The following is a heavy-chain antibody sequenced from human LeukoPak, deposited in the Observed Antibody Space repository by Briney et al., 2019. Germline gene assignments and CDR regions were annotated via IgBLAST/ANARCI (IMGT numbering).Heavy chain of an antibody. J-gene: IGHJ4*02. CDR1: GFTFSSNW. CDR2: IKPDGSAE. Sequence: GGSLRLSCATSGFTFSSNWMSWVRHVPGRGLDWVANIKPDGSAEYYAASVKGRFTVSRDNAKNSLYLQMNSLRVEGTAVYYCARANNSSWHNWGQGTLVTVSS. D-gene: IGHD6-13*01. V-gene: IGHV3-7*01. CDR3: ARANNSSWHN.